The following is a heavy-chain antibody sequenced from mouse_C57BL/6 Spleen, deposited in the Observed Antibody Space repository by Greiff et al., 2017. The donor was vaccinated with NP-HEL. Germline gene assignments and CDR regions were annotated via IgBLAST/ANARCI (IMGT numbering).Heavy chain of an antibody. CDR2: IDPSDSYT. V-gene: IGHV1-59*01. J-gene: IGHJ4*01. Sequence: QVQLQQPGAELVRPGTSVKLSCKASGYTFTSYWMHWVKQRPGQGLEWIGVIDPSDSYTNYNQKFKGKATLTVDTSSSTAYMQLSSLTSEDSAVYYCARQGQLRLRLMDYWGQGTSVTVSS. D-gene: IGHD3-2*02. CDR3: ARQGQLRLRLMDY. CDR1: GYTFTSYW.